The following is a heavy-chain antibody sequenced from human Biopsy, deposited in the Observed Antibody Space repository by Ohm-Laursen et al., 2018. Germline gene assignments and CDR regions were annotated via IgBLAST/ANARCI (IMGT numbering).Heavy chain of an antibody. D-gene: IGHD3-10*01. CDR3: ARDTGTMVRGVLYQ. V-gene: IGHV3-9*01. Sequence: SLRLSCAAPGFNLGDYAMHWVRQVPGKGLEWVSGIKWNSGKIDYADSVKGRFTISRDNAKNSLYLHMNSLRTEDSAFYYCARDTGTMVRGVLYQWGQGTQVIVSS. J-gene: IGHJ4*02. CDR1: GFNLGDYA. CDR2: IKWNSGKI.